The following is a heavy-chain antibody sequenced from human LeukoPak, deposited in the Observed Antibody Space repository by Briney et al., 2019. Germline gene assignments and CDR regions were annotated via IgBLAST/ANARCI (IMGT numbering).Heavy chain of an antibody. V-gene: IGHV4-34*01. CDR3: ARVDGWAYSGYDAFAFLRAP. J-gene: IGHJ5*02. Sequence: PSETLSLTCAVYGGSFSGYYWSWIRQPPGKGLEWIGRVSHTGSTDYNPSLRSRVIVSVDTSKDQFSLKLSSVTAAETAVYYCARVDGWAYSGYDAFAFLRAPWGQGTLVTVSS. CDR1: GGSFSGYY. D-gene: IGHD5-12*01. CDR2: VSHTGST.